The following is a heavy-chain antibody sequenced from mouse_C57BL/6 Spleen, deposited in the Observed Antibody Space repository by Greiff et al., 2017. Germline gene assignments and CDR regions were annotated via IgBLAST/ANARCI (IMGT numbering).Heavy chain of an antibody. D-gene: IGHD1-1*01. CDR2: IYPGNSDT. J-gene: IGHJ2*01. CDR3: TRGYYQSFYYFDY. Sequence: EVQVVESGTVLARPGASVKMSCKTSGYTFTSYWMHWVKQRPGQGLEWIGAIYPGNSDTSYNQKFKGKAKLTAVTSASTAYMELSSLTNEDSAVYYCTRGYYQSFYYFDYWGQGTTLTVSS. CDR1: GYTFTSYW. V-gene: IGHV1-5*01.